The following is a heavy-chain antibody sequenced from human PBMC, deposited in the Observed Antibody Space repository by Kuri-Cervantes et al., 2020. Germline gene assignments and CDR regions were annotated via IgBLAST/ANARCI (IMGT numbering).Heavy chain of an antibody. D-gene: IGHD6-13*01. CDR2: IIPIFGTA. Sequence: SVKVSCKASGYTFTDYDINWVRQAPGQGLEWMGGIIPIFGTANYAQKFQGRVTITTDESTSTAYMELSSLRSEDTAVYYCARSLDSSSWTSCWYWGQGTLVTVSS. CDR1: GYTFTDYD. J-gene: IGHJ4*02. CDR3: ARSLDSSSWTSCWY. V-gene: IGHV1-69*05.